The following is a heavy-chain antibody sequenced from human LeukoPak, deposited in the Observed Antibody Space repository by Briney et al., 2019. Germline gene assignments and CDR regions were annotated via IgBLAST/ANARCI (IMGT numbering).Heavy chain of an antibody. CDR2: ISYDGSNK. D-gene: IGHD6-13*01. J-gene: IGHJ4*02. CDR3: AKVSYSSSWYGDFDY. Sequence: GGSLRLSCAASGFTFSSYGMHWVRQAPGKGLEWVAVISYDGSNKYYADSVKGRFTIFRDNSKNTLYLQMNSLRAEDTAVYYCAKVSYSSSWYGDFDYWGQGTLVTVSS. CDR1: GFTFSSYG. V-gene: IGHV3-30*18.